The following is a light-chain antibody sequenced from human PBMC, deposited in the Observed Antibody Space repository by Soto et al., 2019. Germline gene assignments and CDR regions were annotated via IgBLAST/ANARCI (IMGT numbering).Light chain of an antibody. CDR1: QSISGW. V-gene: IGKV1-5*01. Sequence: TQFPSTLSASVGARVIITCRASQSISGWLAWYQQKPGKAPKLLIYDASSLESGVPSRVSGSGSGTEFTLTISSLQPDDFATYYCQQYNTFWTFGPGTKVDI. CDR2: DAS. J-gene: IGKJ1*01. CDR3: QQYNTFWT.